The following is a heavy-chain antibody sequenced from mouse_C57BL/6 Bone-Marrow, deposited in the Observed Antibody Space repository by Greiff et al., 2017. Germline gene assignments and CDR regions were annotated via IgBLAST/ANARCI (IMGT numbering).Heavy chain of an antibody. CDR2: IDTNSGGN. Sequence: QVQLQQPGAELVKPGASVKLSCKASGYNFTSYWLHWVKPRPGRGLAWIGWIDTNSGGNKYNEKFKSPATLTVDKPSSTAYMQLSSLTSEDSAVYYCARQLRRTPYYAMDDWGQGTSVTVSS. V-gene: IGHV1-72*01. CDR1: GYNFTSYW. CDR3: ARQLRRTPYYAMDD. J-gene: IGHJ4*01. D-gene: IGHD3-2*02.